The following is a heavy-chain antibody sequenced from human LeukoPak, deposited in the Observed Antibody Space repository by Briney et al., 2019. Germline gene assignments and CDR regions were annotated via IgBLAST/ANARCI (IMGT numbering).Heavy chain of an antibody. CDR3: ATSGLSRFGF. D-gene: IGHD2/OR15-2a*01. V-gene: IGHV3-23*01. Sequence: GGSLRLSCVVSGFTLSNYAMSWVRQAPGKGLEWVSAFSGSGGSTYYADSVKGRFTISRDNSKNTLYLQMNSLRAEDTAVYFCATSGLSRFGFWGQGTLVTVSS. J-gene: IGHJ4*02. CDR2: FSGSGGST. CDR1: GFTLSNYA.